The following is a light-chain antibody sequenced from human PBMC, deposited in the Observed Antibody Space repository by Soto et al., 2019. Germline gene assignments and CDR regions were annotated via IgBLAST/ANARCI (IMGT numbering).Light chain of an antibody. CDR3: QQYNNWPLT. J-gene: IGKJ4*01. V-gene: IGKV3D-15*01. CDR2: GAS. Sequence: EIVMTQSPVTLSVSPGERATLSCRASQFVSSNLAWYQQKPGQAPRLLIYGASSRATGIPDRFSGSGSGTDFTLTISRLEPEDFAVYYCQQYNNWPLTFGGGTKVDI. CDR1: QFVSSN.